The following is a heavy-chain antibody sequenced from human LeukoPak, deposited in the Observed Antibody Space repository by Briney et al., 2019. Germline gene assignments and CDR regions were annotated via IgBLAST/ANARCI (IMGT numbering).Heavy chain of an antibody. CDR1: GYTFTSYD. V-gene: IGHV1-8*01. Sequence: VASVKVSCKASGYTFTSYDINWVRQATGQGLEWMGWMNPNSGNTGYAQKFQGRVTMTRNTSISTAYMELSSLRSEDTAVYYCARGSALLWFGDRTCDVWGQGTTVTVSS. D-gene: IGHD3-10*01. CDR2: MNPNSGNT. CDR3: ARGSALLWFGDRTCDV. J-gene: IGHJ6*02.